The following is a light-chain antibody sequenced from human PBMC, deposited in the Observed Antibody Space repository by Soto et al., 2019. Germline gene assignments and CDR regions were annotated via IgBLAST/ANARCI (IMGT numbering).Light chain of an antibody. CDR3: QQYNNWPPMT. J-gene: IGKJ3*01. CDR1: QSVSGN. CDR2: GAS. Sequence: EIVMTQSPATLSVSPGERATLSCRASQSVSGNLAWYQQKPGQAPRLLIYGASTRATGIPARFSGSGSGTEFTLTICSLQSEDFAVYYCQQYNNWPPMTFGPGTKVDVK. V-gene: IGKV3-15*01.